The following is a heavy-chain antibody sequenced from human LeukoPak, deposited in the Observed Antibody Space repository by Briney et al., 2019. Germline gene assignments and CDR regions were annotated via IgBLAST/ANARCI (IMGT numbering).Heavy chain of an antibody. V-gene: IGHV3-23*01. CDR1: GFTFSSYA. CDR2: ISGSGGST. D-gene: IGHD3-10*01. CDR3: AKGSGKHYYYYMDV. Sequence: GGSLRLSCAASGFTFSSYAMSWVRQAPGKGLEWVSAISGSGGSTYYADSVKGRFTISRDNSKNTLYLQMNSLRAEDTAVYYCAKGSGKHYYYYMDVWGKGTPVTVSS. J-gene: IGHJ6*03.